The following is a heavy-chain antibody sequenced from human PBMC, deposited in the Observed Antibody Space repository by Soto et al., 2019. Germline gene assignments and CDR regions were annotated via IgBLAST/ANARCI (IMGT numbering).Heavy chain of an antibody. J-gene: IGHJ6*02. CDR2: INAGNGNT. V-gene: IGHV1-3*01. CDR1: GYTFISYA. CDR3: ARSSGSPGADIGYYYGMDV. D-gene: IGHD2-15*01. Sequence: QVQLVQSGADVKKPGASVKISCKASGYTFISYAMHWVRQAPGQRLEWMGWINAGNGNTKYSQKFQGRVTITRDTSATTAYMELTSLRSEDTAVYYCARSSGSPGADIGYYYGMDVWGQGTTVTVSS.